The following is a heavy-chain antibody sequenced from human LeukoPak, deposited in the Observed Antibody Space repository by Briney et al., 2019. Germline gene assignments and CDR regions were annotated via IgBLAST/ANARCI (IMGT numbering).Heavy chain of an antibody. V-gene: IGHV3-23*01. CDR2: IDYDGGSG. CDR3: TRNSGWYGLS. D-gene: IGHD6-19*01. J-gene: IGHJ1*01. CDR1: GFILSSYE. Sequence: GGSLRLSCTVSGFILSSYEMSWIRQAPGKGLEGVSSIDYDGGSGHYADSVKGRFTISRDNSNNTLFLHLNSLRGEDTAVYYCTRNSGWYGLSWGQGTLVTVSS.